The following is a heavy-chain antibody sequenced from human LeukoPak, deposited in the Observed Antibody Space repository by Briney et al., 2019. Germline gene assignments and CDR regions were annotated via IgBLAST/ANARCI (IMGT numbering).Heavy chain of an antibody. J-gene: IGHJ4*02. CDR3: ARGQRDPIVVVTYFDY. CDR1: GGSFSGYY. D-gene: IGHD2-21*02. CDR2: INHSGST. V-gene: IGHV4-34*01. Sequence: PSETLSLTCAVYGGSFSGYYWGWIRQPPGKGLEWIGEINHSGSTNYNPSLKSRGTISVDTSKNQFSLKLSSVTAADTAVYYCARGQRDPIVVVTYFDYWGQGTLVTVSS.